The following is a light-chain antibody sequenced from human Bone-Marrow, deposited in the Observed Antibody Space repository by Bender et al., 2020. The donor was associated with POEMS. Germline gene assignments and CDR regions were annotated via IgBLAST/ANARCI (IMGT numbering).Light chain of an antibody. CDR1: SSNIGNHG. Sequence: QSVVTQPPSLSEAPRQRVTISCSGSSSNIGNHGVNWYQQLPGEAPKLLIYYDDLLTPGVSDRFSASKSGTSASLAISELQYEDEALYYCSAWDDSLSGLVFGGGTKLPVL. V-gene: IGLV1-36*01. CDR2: YDD. J-gene: IGLJ2*01. CDR3: SAWDDSLSGLV.